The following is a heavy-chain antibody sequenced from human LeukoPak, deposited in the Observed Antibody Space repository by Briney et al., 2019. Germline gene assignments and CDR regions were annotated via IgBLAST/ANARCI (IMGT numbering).Heavy chain of an antibody. CDR2: ITVSSTYV. Sequence: KPGGSLRLSCAASGFIFSNYGMNWVRQAPGKGLEWVSSITVSSTYVYYADSVKGRFTLSRDNAKSSVYLQMRSLRAEDTAVYYCARGGGVALGDYDFFDYWGQGTLVTVSS. J-gene: IGHJ4*02. V-gene: IGHV3-21*01. CDR3: ARGGGVALGDYDFFDY. CDR1: GFIFSNYG. D-gene: IGHD4-17*01.